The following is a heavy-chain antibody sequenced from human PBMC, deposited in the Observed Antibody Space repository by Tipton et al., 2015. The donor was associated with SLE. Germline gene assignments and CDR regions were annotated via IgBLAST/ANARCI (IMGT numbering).Heavy chain of an antibody. CDR1: GYTFTSYG. V-gene: IGHV1-18*04. CDR3: ARDEKGLWFGELIPSD. D-gene: IGHD3-10*01. CDR2: ISAYSGNT. Sequence: SGAEVKKPGASVKVSCKASGYTFTSYGINWVRQAPGQGLEWMGWISAYSGNTNYAQKLQGRVTMTTDTSTSTAYMELRSLRSEDTAVYYCARDEKGLWFGELIPSDWGQGTLVTVSS. J-gene: IGHJ4*02.